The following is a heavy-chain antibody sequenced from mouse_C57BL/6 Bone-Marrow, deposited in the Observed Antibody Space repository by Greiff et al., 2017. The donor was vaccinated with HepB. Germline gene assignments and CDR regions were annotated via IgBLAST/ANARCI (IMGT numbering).Heavy chain of an antibody. CDR1: GYSFTGYY. D-gene: IGHD4-1*01. CDR2: INPSTGGT. Sequence: EVKLMESGPELVKPGASVKISCKASGYSFTGYYMNWVKQSPEKSLEWIGEINPSTGGTTYNQKFKAKATLTVDKSSSTAYMQLKSLTSEDSAVYYCARESGTLFDYWGQGTTLTVSS. CDR3: ARESGTLFDY. J-gene: IGHJ2*01. V-gene: IGHV1-42*01.